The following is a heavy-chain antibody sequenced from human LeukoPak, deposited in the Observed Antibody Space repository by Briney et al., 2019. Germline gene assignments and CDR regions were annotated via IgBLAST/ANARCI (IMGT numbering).Heavy chain of an antibody. CDR1: ADSTTPNY. V-gene: IGHV4-4*07. J-gene: IGHJ5*02. CDR2: IYSSGTS. D-gene: IGHD5/OR15-5a*01. CDR3: ARWLSATSRVGFDP. Sequence: PSATLSLTCTVPADSTTPNYWSWIRQPAGKGLEWLGRIYSSGTSNYNTSLKRRVSMSVDTSNNRLSLRLTSGTAADTAICFCARWLSATSRVGFDPWGPGILVTVSS.